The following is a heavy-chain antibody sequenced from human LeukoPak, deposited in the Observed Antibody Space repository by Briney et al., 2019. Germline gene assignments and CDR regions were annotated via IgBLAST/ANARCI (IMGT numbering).Heavy chain of an antibody. CDR1: GNSISSGSYY. V-gene: IGHV4-61*02. CDR2: ISTTGNT. CDR3: ARGSDFWSNSHNWFDP. J-gene: IGHJ5*02. Sequence: PSETLSLTCSVSGNSISSGSYYWSWIRQSAGNGLEWIGRISTTGNTNYTPSLKSRVTMSLDTSKNQFSLRLNSVIAADTAVYYCARGSDFWSNSHNWFDPWGQGTVVTVSS. D-gene: IGHD3-3*01.